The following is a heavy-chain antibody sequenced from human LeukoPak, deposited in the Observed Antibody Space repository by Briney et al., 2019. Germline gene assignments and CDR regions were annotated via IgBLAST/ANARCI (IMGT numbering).Heavy chain of an antibody. V-gene: IGHV3-30*18. Sequence: PGGSLRLSCAASGFTFSSYGMHWVRQAPGKGLEWVAVISYDGSNKYYADSVKGRFTISRDNSKNTLYLQMNSLRAEDTAVYYCAKESHYYDSGAFDIWGQGTMVTVSS. CDR3: AKESHYYDSGAFDI. CDR2: ISYDGSNK. CDR1: GFTFSSYG. D-gene: IGHD3-22*01. J-gene: IGHJ3*02.